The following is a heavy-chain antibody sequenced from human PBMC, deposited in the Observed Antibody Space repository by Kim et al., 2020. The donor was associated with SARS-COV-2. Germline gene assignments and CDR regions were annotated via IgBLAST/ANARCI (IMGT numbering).Heavy chain of an antibody. CDR2: IYSGGST. J-gene: IGHJ6*02. V-gene: IGHV3-53*01. CDR1: GFTVSSNY. Sequence: GGSLRLSCAASGFTVSSNYMSWVRQAPGKGLEWVSVIYSGGSTYYADSVKGRFTISRDNSKNTLYLQMNSLRAEDTAVYYCARVGELREDYYYYGMDVWGQGTTVTVSS. D-gene: IGHD1-7*01. CDR3: ARVGELREDYYYYGMDV.